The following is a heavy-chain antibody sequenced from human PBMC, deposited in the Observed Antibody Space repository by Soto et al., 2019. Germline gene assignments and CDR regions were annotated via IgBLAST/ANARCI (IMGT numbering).Heavy chain of an antibody. CDR2: INPNSGGT. J-gene: IGHJ5*02. CDR1: GYTFTGYY. Sequence: ASEQVSCKDSGYTFTGYYMRWVRQAHGQGLEWMGWINPNSGGTNYAQKFQGRVTMTRDTSISTAYMELSRLRSDDTAVYYCAREVYSSSSDWFDPWGQGTLVTVSS. CDR3: AREVYSSSSDWFDP. D-gene: IGHD6-6*01. V-gene: IGHV1-2*02.